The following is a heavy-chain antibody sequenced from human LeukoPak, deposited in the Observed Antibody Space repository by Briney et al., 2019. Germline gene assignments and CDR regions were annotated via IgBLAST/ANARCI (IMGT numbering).Heavy chain of an antibody. D-gene: IGHD2-15*01. V-gene: IGHV3-64D*09. CDR1: GFTFSNYA. Sequence: GGSLRLSCSASGFTFSNYAMYWVRQAPGKGLEYVSAISSNGANTYYADSVKGRVTISRDNSKNTLFLQLSSLRVEDTAVYYCAKRYCSGGSCYQFDYWGQGTLVIVSS. J-gene: IGHJ4*02. CDR3: AKRYCSGGSCYQFDY. CDR2: ISSNGANT.